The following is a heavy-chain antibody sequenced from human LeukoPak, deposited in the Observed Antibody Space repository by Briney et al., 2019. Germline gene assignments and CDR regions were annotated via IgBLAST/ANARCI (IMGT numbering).Heavy chain of an antibody. V-gene: IGHV1-46*01. CDR3: AREPYCSSTSCYTGNGVLRYFDWLYPNYYFDY. CDR2: INPSGGST. CDR1: GYTFTSYY. J-gene: IGHJ4*02. Sequence: ASVKVSCKASGYTFTSYYMHWVRQAPGQGLEWMGIINPSGGSTSYAQKFQGRVTMTRDTSTSTVYMELSSLRSEDTAVYYCAREPYCSSTSCYTGNGVLRYFDWLYPNYYFDYWGQGTLVTVSS. D-gene: IGHD2-2*02.